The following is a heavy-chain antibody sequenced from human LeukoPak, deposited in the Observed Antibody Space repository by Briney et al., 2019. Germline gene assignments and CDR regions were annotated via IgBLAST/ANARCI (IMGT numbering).Heavy chain of an antibody. CDR1: GGSITSSSYY. V-gene: IGHV4-61*03. D-gene: IGHD6-19*01. Sequence: PSETLSLTCTVSGGSITSSSYYWSWIRQPPGKGLEWIGYISYSGSTNYYPSLKSRVTISLDTSKNHFSLKLSSVTAADTAIYYCARDLGYSSGWYDIWGQGTMVTVSS. J-gene: IGHJ3*02. CDR2: ISYSGST. CDR3: ARDLGYSSGWYDI.